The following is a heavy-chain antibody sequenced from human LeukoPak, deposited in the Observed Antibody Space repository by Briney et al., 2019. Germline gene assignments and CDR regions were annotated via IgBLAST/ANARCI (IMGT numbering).Heavy chain of an antibody. D-gene: IGHD3-10*01. J-gene: IGHJ4*02. CDR2: INHSGST. Sequence: PSETLSLTCAVYGGSFSGYYWSWIRQPPGKGLEWIGEINHSGSTNYNPSLKSRVTISVDTSKNQFSLKLSSVTAADTAVYYCARSRRMVQGYLDYWGQGTLVTVSS. V-gene: IGHV4-34*01. CDR1: GGSFSGYY. CDR3: ARSRRMVQGYLDY.